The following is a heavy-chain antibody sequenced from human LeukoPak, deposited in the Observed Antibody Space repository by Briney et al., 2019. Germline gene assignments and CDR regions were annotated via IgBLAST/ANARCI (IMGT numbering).Heavy chain of an antibody. CDR1: GFTFSDYY. CDR3: ARDLGQWPVSY. Sequence: GGSLRLSCAASGFTFSDYYMSWIRQAPGKGLEWVSYISSSSGSTIYYADSVKGRFTISRDNAKNSLYLQMNSLRAEDTAVYYCARDLGQWPVSYWGQGTLVTVSS. D-gene: IGHD6-19*01. CDR2: ISSSSGSTI. V-gene: IGHV3-11*04. J-gene: IGHJ4*02.